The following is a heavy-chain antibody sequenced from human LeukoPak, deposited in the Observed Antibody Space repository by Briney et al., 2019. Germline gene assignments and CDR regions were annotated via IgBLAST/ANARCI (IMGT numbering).Heavy chain of an antibody. Sequence: ASVKVSCKVSGYTLTELSMHWVRQAPGKGLEWMGGFDPEDGETIYAQKFQGRATMTEDTSTDPAYMELSSLRSEDTAVYYCARGYGGNSPLGYYYYMDVWGKGTTVTVSS. CDR1: GYTLTELS. J-gene: IGHJ6*03. CDR2: FDPEDGET. V-gene: IGHV1-24*01. CDR3: ARGYGGNSPLGYYYYMDV. D-gene: IGHD4-23*01.